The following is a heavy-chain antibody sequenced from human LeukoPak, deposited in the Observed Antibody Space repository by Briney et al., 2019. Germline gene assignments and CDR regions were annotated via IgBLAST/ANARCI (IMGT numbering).Heavy chain of an antibody. CDR1: GYTFTSYG. D-gene: IGHD5-12*01. J-gene: IGHJ6*03. V-gene: IGHV1-18*03. CDR3: ARGWLRPGDYYYMDV. CDR2: ISAYNGNT. Sequence: GASVKVSCKASGYTFTSYGISWVRQAPGQGLEWMGWISAYNGNTNYAQKLQGRVTMTTDTSTSTAYMELSSLRSEDMAVYYCARGWLRPGDYYYMDVWGKGTTVTVSS.